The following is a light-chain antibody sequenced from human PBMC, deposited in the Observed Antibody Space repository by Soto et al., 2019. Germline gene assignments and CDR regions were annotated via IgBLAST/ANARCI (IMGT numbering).Light chain of an antibody. CDR1: QGITNS. CDR2: AAS. J-gene: IGKJ1*01. Sequence: DIQMTQSPSSLSASVGDRVTITCRASQGITNSLAWYQQKPGRVPTLLIYAASTLQSGVPSRFSGSGSGTDFTLTITSLQPEDVATYSCQRYNHASTFGPGTKVEI. V-gene: IGKV1-27*01. CDR3: QRYNHAST.